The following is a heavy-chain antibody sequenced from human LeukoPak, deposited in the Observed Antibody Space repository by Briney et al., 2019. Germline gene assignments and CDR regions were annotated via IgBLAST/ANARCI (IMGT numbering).Heavy chain of an antibody. Sequence: ASVKVSCKASGGTFSSYAISWVRQAPGQGLEWMGGIIPIFGTANYAQKFQGRVTITADESTSTAYMELSSLRSEDTAVYYCARDPLPGIAAAGTNYWGQGTLVTVSS. CDR3: ARDPLPGIAAAGTNY. CDR2: IIPIFGTA. CDR1: GGTFSSYA. J-gene: IGHJ4*02. V-gene: IGHV1-69*01. D-gene: IGHD6-13*01.